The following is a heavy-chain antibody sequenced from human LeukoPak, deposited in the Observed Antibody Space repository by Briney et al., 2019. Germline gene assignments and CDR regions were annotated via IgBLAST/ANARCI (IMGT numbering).Heavy chain of an antibody. Sequence: ASVKVSCKASGYTFTSYDTNWVRQATGQGLEWMGWMNPNSGNTGYAQKFQGRVTITRNTSISTAYMELSSLRSEDTAVYYCARGRRGTYYYYMDVWGKGTTVTVSS. D-gene: IGHD5-24*01. V-gene: IGHV1-8*03. J-gene: IGHJ6*03. CDR1: GYTFTSYD. CDR3: ARGRRGTYYYYMDV. CDR2: MNPNSGNT.